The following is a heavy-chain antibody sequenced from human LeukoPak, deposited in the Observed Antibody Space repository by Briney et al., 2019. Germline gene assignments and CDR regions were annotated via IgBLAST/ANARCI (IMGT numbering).Heavy chain of an antibody. CDR1: GGSISSGGYY. CDR3: ARDLTYYYDSSGSQAFDI. J-gene: IGHJ3*02. Sequence: SETLSLTCTVSGGSISSGGYYWSWIRQHPGKGLEWIGYIYYSGSTYYNPSLKSRVTISVDTSKNQFSLKLSSVTAADTAVYYCARDLTYYYDSSGSQAFDIWGQGTMVTVSS. V-gene: IGHV4-31*03. D-gene: IGHD3-22*01. CDR2: IYYSGST.